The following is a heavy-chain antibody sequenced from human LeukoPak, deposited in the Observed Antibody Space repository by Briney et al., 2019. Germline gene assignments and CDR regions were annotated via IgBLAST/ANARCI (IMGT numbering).Heavy chain of an antibody. CDR1: GDSIRRYY. CDR3: ARSPYGSSWYYFDY. V-gene: IGHV4-59*08. J-gene: IGHJ4*02. Sequence: SETLSLTCSVSGDSIRRYYWSWIRQPPGKGLEWIGYIYYSGSTNYNPSLKSRVTISLDTSKNQFSLKLSSVTAADTAVFYCARSPYGSSWYYFDYWGQGILVTVSS. CDR2: IYYSGST. D-gene: IGHD6-13*01.